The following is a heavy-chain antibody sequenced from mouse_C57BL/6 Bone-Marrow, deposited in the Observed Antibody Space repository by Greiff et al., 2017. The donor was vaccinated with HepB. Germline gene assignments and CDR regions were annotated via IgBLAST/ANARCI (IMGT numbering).Heavy chain of an antibody. V-gene: IGHV1-4*01. CDR1: GYTFTSYT. Sequence: VQWVESGAELARPGASVKMSCKASGYTFTSYTMHWVKQRPGQGLEWIGYINPSSGYTKYNQKFKDKATLTADKSSSTAYMQLSSLTSEDSAVYYCARPTAAAMDYWGQGTSVTVSS. D-gene: IGHD1-2*01. J-gene: IGHJ4*01. CDR3: ARPTAAAMDY. CDR2: INPSSGYT.